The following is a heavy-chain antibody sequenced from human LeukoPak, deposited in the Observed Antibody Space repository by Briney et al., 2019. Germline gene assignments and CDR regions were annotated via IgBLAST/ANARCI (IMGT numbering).Heavy chain of an antibody. D-gene: IGHD2-15*01. V-gene: IGHV3-43*01. CDR2: ISWDGGST. CDR1: GFTFDDYT. CDR3: AKNKGGRGYYYYYMDV. J-gene: IGHJ6*03. Sequence: GRSLRLSCAASGFTFDDYTMHWVRQAPGKGLEWVSLISWDGGSTYYADSVKGRFTISRDNSKNSLYLQMNSLRTEDTALYYCAKNKGGRGYYYYYMDVWGKGTTVTVSS.